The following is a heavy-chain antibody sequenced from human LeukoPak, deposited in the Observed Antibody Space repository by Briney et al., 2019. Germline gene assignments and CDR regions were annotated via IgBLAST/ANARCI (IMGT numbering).Heavy chain of an antibody. CDR3: ASGSAVAAAGDY. D-gene: IGHD6-13*01. CDR2: IYYSGTT. V-gene: IGHV4-59*01. J-gene: IGHJ4*02. CDR1: GGSISSYY. Sequence: SETLSLTCTVSGGSISSYYWSWIRQPPGKGLEWIGYIYYSGTTNYNPSLKSRVTISVDTSKNQFSLKLSSVTAADTAVYYCASGSAVAAAGDYWGQGTLVTVSS.